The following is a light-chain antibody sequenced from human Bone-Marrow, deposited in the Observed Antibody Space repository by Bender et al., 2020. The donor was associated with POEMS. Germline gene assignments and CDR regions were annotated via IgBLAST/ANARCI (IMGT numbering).Light chain of an antibody. V-gene: IGLV2-14*03. Sequence: QSALTQPASVSGTPGQSITISCTGSSGDIGDFDYFSWYQQHPGKVPQLIIYDINNRPSGISNRFSGSKSGNTASLTISGLQAGDEGDYYCGSYAGSSSLFGGGTKLTVL. CDR1: SGDIGDFDY. CDR3: GSYAGSSSL. J-gene: IGLJ2*01. CDR2: DIN.